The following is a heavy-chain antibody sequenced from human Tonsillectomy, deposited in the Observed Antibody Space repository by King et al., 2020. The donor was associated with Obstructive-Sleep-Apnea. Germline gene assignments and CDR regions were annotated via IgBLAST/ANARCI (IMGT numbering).Heavy chain of an antibody. Sequence: VQLVESGGGVVQPGTSLRLSCAASGFSVNTYGMHWVRQSPGKGLEWVAVLWHDGSNKYYADSAKGRFSISRDNSKNTLYLQMNSLRLEDTALYYCARDRGYGDYGGKYFFGMEVWGQGTTVTVSS. CDR1: GFSVNTYG. D-gene: IGHD4-17*01. CDR2: LWHDGSNK. V-gene: IGHV3-33*01. J-gene: IGHJ6*02. CDR3: ARDRGYGDYGGKYFFGMEV.